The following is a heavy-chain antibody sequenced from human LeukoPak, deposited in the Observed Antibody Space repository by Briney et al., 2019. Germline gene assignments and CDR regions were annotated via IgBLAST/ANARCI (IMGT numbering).Heavy chain of an antibody. Sequence: ASVKVSCKASGSTFTSYDINWVRQATGQGLEWMGWMNPNSGNTGYAQKFQGRVTMTRNTSISTAYMELSSLRSEDTAVYYCARVGYNQLLSRGMDVWGQGTTVTVSS. CDR1: GSTFTSYD. J-gene: IGHJ6*02. CDR3: ARVGYNQLLSRGMDV. D-gene: IGHD2-2*01. V-gene: IGHV1-8*01. CDR2: MNPNSGNT.